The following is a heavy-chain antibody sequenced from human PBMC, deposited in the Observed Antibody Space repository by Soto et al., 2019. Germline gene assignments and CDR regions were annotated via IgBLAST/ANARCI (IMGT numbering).Heavy chain of an antibody. Sequence: GGSLRLSCSASGFTFSSYAMHWVRQAPGKGLEYVSAISSNGGSTYYADSVKDRFTISRDNSKNTLYLQMSSLRAEDTAVYYCVKGTPYREPYDYVWGSYRLDAFDIWGQGTMVTVSS. CDR1: GFTFSSYA. V-gene: IGHV3-64D*06. CDR2: ISSNGGST. J-gene: IGHJ3*02. D-gene: IGHD3-16*02. CDR3: VKGTPYREPYDYVWGSYRLDAFDI.